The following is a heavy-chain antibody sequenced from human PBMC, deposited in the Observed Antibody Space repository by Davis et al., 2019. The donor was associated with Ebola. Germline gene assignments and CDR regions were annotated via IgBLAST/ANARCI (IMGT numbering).Heavy chain of an antibody. Sequence: ASVKVSCKASGYTFANYGITWVRQAPGQGLEWMGWINPHNGNTNYAQNVQGRVIMTTDTATTTAYMEVGGLRSDDTAVYYCARAQFPTTSDHWGQGTLVTVSS. J-gene: IGHJ4*02. CDR1: GYTFANYG. CDR3: ARAQFPTTSDH. V-gene: IGHV1-18*04. D-gene: IGHD1-1*01. CDR2: INPHNGNT.